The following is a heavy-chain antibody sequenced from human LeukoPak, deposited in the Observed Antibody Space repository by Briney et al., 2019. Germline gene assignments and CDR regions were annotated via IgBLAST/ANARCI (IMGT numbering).Heavy chain of an antibody. V-gene: IGHV1-69*02. CDR2: IIPILGIA. J-gene: IGHJ5*02. CDR3: AKRGGT. Sequence: GQGLELMGRIIPILGIANYAQKFQGRVTITADKSTSTAYMELSSLRSEDTAVYYCAKRGGTWGQGTLVTVSS. D-gene: IGHD3-16*01.